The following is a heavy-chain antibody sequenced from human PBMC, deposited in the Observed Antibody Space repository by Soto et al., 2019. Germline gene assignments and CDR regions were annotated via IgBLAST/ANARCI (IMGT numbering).Heavy chain of an antibody. Sequence: QVQVVQSGAEEKKPGASVKVSCTASGYTFTGYAMHWVRQAPGQRLDWMGWINAGNGNTKYSQEFQGRVTITRDTPTNTSDNELSGVKSEDTAVYYCERAVAVAADFDFWGQGTLVTVSS. CDR3: ERAVAVAADFDF. D-gene: IGHD6-19*01. CDR2: INAGNGNT. J-gene: IGHJ4*02. CDR1: GYTFTGYA. V-gene: IGHV1-3*05.